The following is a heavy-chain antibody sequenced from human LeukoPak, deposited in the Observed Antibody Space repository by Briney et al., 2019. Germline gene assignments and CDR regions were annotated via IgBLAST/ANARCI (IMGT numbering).Heavy chain of an antibody. V-gene: IGHV4-59*01. D-gene: IGHD1-26*01. Sequence: SETLSLTCTVSGGSISNYYWSWIRQPPGKGLEWIGYIYYSGGTNYNPSLKSRVTISVDTSKNQFSLKLRSVTAADTAVYYCARDPSGAFFNWFDPWGQGTLVTVSS. CDR3: ARDPSGAFFNWFDP. J-gene: IGHJ5*02. CDR2: IYYSGGT. CDR1: GGSISNYY.